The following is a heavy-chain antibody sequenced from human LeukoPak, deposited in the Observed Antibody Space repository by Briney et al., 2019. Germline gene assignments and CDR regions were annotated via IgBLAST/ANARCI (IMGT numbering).Heavy chain of an antibody. Sequence: SVTVSCKASGGTFSSYAISWVRQAPGQGLEWMGGIIPIFGTANYAQKFQGRVTITADESTSTAYMELSSLRSEDTAVYYCARGPFYYDSSAPPCFWWGQGTLVTVSS. CDR1: GGTFSSYA. V-gene: IGHV1-69*01. J-gene: IGHJ4*02. CDR3: ARGPFYYDSSAPPCFW. D-gene: IGHD3-22*01. CDR2: IIPIFGTA.